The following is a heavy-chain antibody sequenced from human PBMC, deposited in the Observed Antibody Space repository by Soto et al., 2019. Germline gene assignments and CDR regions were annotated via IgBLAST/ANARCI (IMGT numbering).Heavy chain of an antibody. D-gene: IGHD3-3*01. Sequence: PSETLSLTCTVSGGSISSYYWSWIRQPPGKGLEWIGYIHYSGTTNYNPSLKSRVTISADTSKNQFSLKLSSVTAADTAVYYCARGHYDFWSGYFATIDYWGQGTLVTVS. CDR3: ARGHYDFWSGYFATIDY. V-gene: IGHV4-59*08. CDR2: IHYSGTT. J-gene: IGHJ4*02. CDR1: GGSISSYY.